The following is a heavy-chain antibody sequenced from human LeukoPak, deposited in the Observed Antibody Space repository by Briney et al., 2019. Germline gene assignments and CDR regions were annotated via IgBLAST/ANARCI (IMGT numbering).Heavy chain of an antibody. J-gene: IGHJ5*02. CDR1: GGSISSGGYY. Sequence: SETLSLTCTVSGGSISSGGYYWSWLRQHPGKGLEWIGYIYYSGSTYYNPSLKGRVTISVDTSKNQFSLKLSSVTAADTAVYYCARGYSSYYNWFDHWGQGTLVTVSS. V-gene: IGHV4-31*03. CDR3: ARGYSSYYNWFDH. CDR2: IYYSGST. D-gene: IGHD2-15*01.